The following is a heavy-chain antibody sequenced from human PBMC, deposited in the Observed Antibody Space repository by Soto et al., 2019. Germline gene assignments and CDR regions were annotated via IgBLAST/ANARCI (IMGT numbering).Heavy chain of an antibody. V-gene: IGHV3-48*01. CDR3: ARGGSGWYQYFQH. D-gene: IGHD6-19*01. CDR1: GFTFSSYS. CDR2: ISSSSSTI. Sequence: EVQLVESGGGLVQPGGSLRLSCAASGFTFSSYSMNWVRQAPGKGLEWVSYISSSSSTIYYADSVKGRFTISRDNAKNSLYLQMNSLRAEDTAVYYCARGGSGWYQYFQHWGQGTLVTVSS. J-gene: IGHJ1*01.